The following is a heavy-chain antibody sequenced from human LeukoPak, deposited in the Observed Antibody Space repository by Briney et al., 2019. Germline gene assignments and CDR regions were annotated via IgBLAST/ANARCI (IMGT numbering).Heavy chain of an antibody. CDR1: GYTFTSYD. CDR2: MNPNSGNT. Sequence: ASVKVSCKASGYTFTSYDINWVRQATGQGLEWMGWMNPNSGNTGYAQKFQGRVTITADESTSTAYMELSSLRSEDTAVYYCARDEIIQLERRVWFDPWGQGTLVTVSS. CDR3: ARDEIIQLERRVWFDP. D-gene: IGHD1-1*01. J-gene: IGHJ5*02. V-gene: IGHV1-8*03.